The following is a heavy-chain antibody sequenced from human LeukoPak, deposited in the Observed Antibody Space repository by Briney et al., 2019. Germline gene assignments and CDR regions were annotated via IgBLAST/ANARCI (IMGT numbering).Heavy chain of an antibody. Sequence: PSETLSLTCTVSGGSISSSSYYWGWIRQPPGKGLEWIGGIYYSGSTYYNPSLKSRVTISVDTSKNQFSLKLSSVTAADTAVYYCAREPTGYYYDSSGHDAFDIWGQGTMVTVSS. D-gene: IGHD3-22*01. J-gene: IGHJ3*02. CDR3: AREPTGYYYDSSGHDAFDI. V-gene: IGHV4-39*07. CDR2: IYYSGST. CDR1: GGSISSSSYY.